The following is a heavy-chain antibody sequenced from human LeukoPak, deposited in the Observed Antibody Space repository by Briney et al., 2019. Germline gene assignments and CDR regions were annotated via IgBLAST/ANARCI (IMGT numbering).Heavy chain of an antibody. Sequence: GASVKVSCKASGYTFTGYYMHWVRQAPGQGPEWMGWINPNSGGTNYAQKFQGWVTMTRDTSISTAYMELSRLRSDDMAVYYCARSDQLLWFGELFAGAFDIWGQGTMVTVSS. J-gene: IGHJ3*02. CDR1: GYTFTGYY. CDR3: ARSDQLLWFGELFAGAFDI. CDR2: INPNSGGT. V-gene: IGHV1-2*04. D-gene: IGHD3-10*01.